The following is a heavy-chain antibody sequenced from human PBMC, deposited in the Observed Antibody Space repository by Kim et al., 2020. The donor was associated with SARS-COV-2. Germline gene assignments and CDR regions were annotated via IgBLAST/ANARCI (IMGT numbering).Heavy chain of an antibody. V-gene: IGHV3-13*01. J-gene: IGHJ3*02. Sequence: YYPGSVQGRFTISRENAKNSLYLQMNSLRAGDTAVYYCARRAFGVRAFDIWGQGTMVTVSS. CDR3: ARRAFGVRAFDI. D-gene: IGHD3-10*01.